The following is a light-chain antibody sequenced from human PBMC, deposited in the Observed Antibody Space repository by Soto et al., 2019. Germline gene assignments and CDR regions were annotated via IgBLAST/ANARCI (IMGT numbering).Light chain of an antibody. J-gene: IGLJ7*01. CDR1: SSDIGTYNY. CDR3: SSYAGTYSSFV. V-gene: IGLV2-14*01. Sequence: QSALTQPASVSGSPGQSITISCTGTSSDIGTYNYVSWYQQHPGKAPKLIIYEVTNRPSGVSNRFSGSKSGNTASLTISGLQADDEADYYCSSYAGTYSSFVFGSGTQLTVL. CDR2: EVT.